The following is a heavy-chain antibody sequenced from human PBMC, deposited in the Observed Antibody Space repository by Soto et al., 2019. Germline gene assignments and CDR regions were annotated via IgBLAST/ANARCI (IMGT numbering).Heavy chain of an antibody. Sequence: SETLSLTCAVSGGSISSGGYSWSWIRQPPGKGLERIGYIYHSGSTYYNPSLKSRVTISVDRSKNQFSLKLSSVTAADTAVYYCAKAVTVAGTLPYYWGQGTLVTVSS. CDR2: IYHSGST. CDR1: GGSISSGGYS. V-gene: IGHV4-30-2*01. CDR3: AKAVTVAGTLPYY. J-gene: IGHJ4*02. D-gene: IGHD6-19*01.